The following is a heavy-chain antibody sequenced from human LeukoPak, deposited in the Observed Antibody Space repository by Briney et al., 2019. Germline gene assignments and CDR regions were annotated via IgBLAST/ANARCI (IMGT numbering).Heavy chain of an antibody. D-gene: IGHD1-26*01. CDR2: ISGSGGST. CDR3: AKSGIYFSDY. V-gene: IGHV3-23*01. CDR1: GFAFSGYV. Sequence: GGSLRLSCAASGFAFSGYVMSWVRQPPGKGLEWVSVISGSGGSTYYADSVKGPFTISRDNTQNTVYLQMNSLRAEDTAVYYCAKSGIYFSDYWGQGTLVTVSS. J-gene: IGHJ4*02.